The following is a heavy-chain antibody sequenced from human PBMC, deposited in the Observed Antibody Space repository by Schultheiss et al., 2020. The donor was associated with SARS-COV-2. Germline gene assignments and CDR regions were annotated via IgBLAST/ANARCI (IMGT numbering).Heavy chain of an antibody. CDR2: IYYSGST. J-gene: IGHJ6*02. D-gene: IGHD3-10*01. CDR1: GGSISSGSYC. CDR3: ARDGWFGELKPYYYGMDV. V-gene: IGHV4-31*03. Sequence: SETLSLTCTVSGGSISSGSYCWSWIRQPAGKGLEWIGYIYYSGSTYYNPSLKSRVTISVDTSKNQFSLKLSSVTAADTAVYYCARDGWFGELKPYYYGMDVWGQGTTVTVSS.